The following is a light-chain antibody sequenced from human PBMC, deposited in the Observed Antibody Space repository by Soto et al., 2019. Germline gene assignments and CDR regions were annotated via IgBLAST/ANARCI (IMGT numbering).Light chain of an antibody. CDR1: HSISSW. CDR2: KAA. CDR3: KQNNSRRT. J-gene: IGKJ1*01. V-gene: IGKV1-5*03. Sequence: DIQMTHSPSTLSASVGDRVTITCRASHSISSWLAWYQQKPGKAHKLLIYKAASLESGVPSRFSGRGAQTEFTLTISSPLTDDIATYCCKQNNSRRTFGQGTTVAVK.